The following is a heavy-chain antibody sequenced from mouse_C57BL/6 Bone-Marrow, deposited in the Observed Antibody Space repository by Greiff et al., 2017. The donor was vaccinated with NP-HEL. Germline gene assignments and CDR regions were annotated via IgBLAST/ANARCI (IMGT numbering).Heavy chain of an antibody. CDR1: GYTFTTYP. J-gene: IGHJ4*01. D-gene: IGHD2-13*01. CDR3: AMGTTDYYAMDY. CDR2: FHPYNDDT. Sequence: VQLVESGAELVKPGASVKMSCKASGYTFTTYPIEWMKQNHGKSLEWIGNFHPYNDDTKYNEKFKGKATLTVEKSSSTVYFELSRLTSDDSAVYYCAMGTTDYYAMDYWGQGTSVTVSS. V-gene: IGHV1-47*01.